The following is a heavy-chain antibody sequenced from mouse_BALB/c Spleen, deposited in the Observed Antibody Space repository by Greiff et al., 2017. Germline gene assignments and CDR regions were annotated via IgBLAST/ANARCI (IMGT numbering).Heavy chain of an antibody. Sequence: EVKLVESGGDLVKPGGSLKLSCAAFGFTFSSYGMSWVRQTPDKRLEWVATISSGGSYTYYPDSVKGRFTISRDNAKNTLYLQMSSLKSEDTAMYYCARHKDYRSLFDYWGQGTTLTVSS. V-gene: IGHV5-6*01. CDR1: GFTFSSYG. D-gene: IGHD2-14*01. J-gene: IGHJ2*01. CDR2: ISSGGSYT. CDR3: ARHKDYRSLFDY.